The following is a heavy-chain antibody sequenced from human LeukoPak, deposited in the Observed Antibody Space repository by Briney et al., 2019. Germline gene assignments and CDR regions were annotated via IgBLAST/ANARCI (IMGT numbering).Heavy chain of an antibody. Sequence: GGSLRLSCAASGFTFSSYSMNWVRQAPGKGLEWVSSISSSSSYIYYADSVKGRFTISRDNAKNSLYLQMNSLRAEDTAVYYCARDYFGSDQPFDYWGQGTLVTVSS. D-gene: IGHD3-10*01. CDR1: GFTFSSYS. CDR3: ARDYFGSDQPFDY. V-gene: IGHV3-21*01. J-gene: IGHJ4*02. CDR2: ISSSSSYI.